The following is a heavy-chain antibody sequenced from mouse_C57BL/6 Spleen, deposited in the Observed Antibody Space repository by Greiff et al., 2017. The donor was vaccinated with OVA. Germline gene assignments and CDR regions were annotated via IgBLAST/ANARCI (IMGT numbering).Heavy chain of an antibody. V-gene: IGHV1-52*01. CDR2: IDPSDSET. D-gene: IGHD2-2*01. CDR3: ARGGYDPLMDY. Sequence: VQLQQPGAELVRPGSSVKLSCKASGYTFTSYWMHWVKQRPIQGLEWIGNIDPSDSETHYNQKFKDKATLTVDKSSSTAYMQLSSLTSEDSAVYYCARGGYDPLMDYWGQGTSVTVSS. J-gene: IGHJ4*01. CDR1: GYTFTSYW.